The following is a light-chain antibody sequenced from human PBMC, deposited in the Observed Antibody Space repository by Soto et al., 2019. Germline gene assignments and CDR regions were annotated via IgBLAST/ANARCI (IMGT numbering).Light chain of an antibody. J-gene: IGLJ3*02. V-gene: IGLV2-14*01. CDR1: SSDFGTFNY. CDR2: EVT. CDR3: SSYTSINTQL. Sequence: QYVLTQPASVSGSPGQSITISCTGASSDFGTFNYVSWYQQHPGKVPKLIIYEVTSRPSGVSNRFSGSKSDNTASLTISGLQAEDEAYYYCSSYTSINTQLFGGGTQLTVL.